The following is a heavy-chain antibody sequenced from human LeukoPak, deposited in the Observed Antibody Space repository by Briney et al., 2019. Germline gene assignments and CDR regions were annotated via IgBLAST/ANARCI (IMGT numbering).Heavy chain of an antibody. CDR2: MNPNSGNT. CDR1: GYTFTSYD. D-gene: IGHD6-13*01. V-gene: IGHV1-8*01. CDR3: LISASDHYYFDY. J-gene: IGHJ4*02. Sequence: ASVKVSCKASGYTFTSYDINWVRQAPGQGLEWMGWMNPNSGNTVYAQKFQGRVTMTRSTSISTAYMELSSLRSDDTAVYYCLISASDHYYFDYWGQGTLVTVSS.